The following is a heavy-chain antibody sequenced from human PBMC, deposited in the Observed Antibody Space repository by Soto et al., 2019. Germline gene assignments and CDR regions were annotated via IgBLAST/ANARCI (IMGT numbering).Heavy chain of an antibody. Sequence: ASVEVSCKASGYTFTSSYIHWVRQAPGQGPEWMGIINPTSGGTSYAQNLQGRVTMTRDTSTRTVYMELNSLRSDDTAVYYCERGPGASGLDVWGQGTTVTDSS. D-gene: IGHD4-17*01. CDR3: ERGPGASGLDV. J-gene: IGHJ6*02. V-gene: IGHV1-46*01. CDR1: GYTFTSSY. CDR2: INPTSGGT.